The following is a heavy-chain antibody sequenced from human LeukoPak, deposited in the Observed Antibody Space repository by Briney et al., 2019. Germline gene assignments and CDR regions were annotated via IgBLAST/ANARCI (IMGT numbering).Heavy chain of an antibody. V-gene: IGHV4-59*08. J-gene: IGHJ4*02. CDR1: GGSMSSYY. CDR2: IYYSGST. D-gene: IGHD6-19*01. CDR3: ARHPYSSGWHAAFDY. Sequence: KPSETLSLTRSVSGGSMSSYYWSGLRQPPGEGLEGRGYIYYSGSTNYNPSLQSRVTISVDTSKNQFSLKLSSVTAADTAVYYCARHPYSSGWHAAFDYWGQGTLVTVSS.